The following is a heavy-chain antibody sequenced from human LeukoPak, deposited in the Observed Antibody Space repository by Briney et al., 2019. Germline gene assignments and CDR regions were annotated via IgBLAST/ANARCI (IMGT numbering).Heavy chain of an antibody. CDR3: ARGWIVDRFTFGY. CDR1: GCTFTNYD. D-gene: IGHD3-22*01. V-gene: IGHV1-8*01. Sequence: ASVKVSCKASGCTFTNYDINWVRQAAGQGLEWMGWMNPNSGDTGHAQKFQGRVTMTRNTSINTAYMELSSLRSEDTAVYYCARGWIVDRFTFGYWGQGTLVTVSS. J-gene: IGHJ4*02. CDR2: MNPNSGDT.